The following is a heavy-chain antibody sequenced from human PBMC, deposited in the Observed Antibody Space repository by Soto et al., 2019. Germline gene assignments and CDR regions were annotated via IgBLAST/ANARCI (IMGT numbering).Heavy chain of an antibody. CDR2: IKQDGSEK. Sequence: EVQLVESGGGLVQPGVSLRLSCAASGFTFSSYVMSWVRQAPGKGLEWVANIKQDGSEKYYVDSVKGRFTISRDNAKNSLYLQMNSLRAEDTAVYYCAVAGTGYYWGQGTLVTVSS. CDR1: GFTFSSYV. V-gene: IGHV3-7*05. J-gene: IGHJ4*02. CDR3: AVAGTGYY. D-gene: IGHD6-19*01.